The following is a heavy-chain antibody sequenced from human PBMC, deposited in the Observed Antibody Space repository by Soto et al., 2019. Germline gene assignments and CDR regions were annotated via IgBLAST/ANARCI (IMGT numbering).Heavy chain of an antibody. Sequence: VASVKVSCKXSGYTFTGYYMHWVRQAPGQGLEWMGWINPNSGGTNYAQKFQGWVTMTRDTSISTAYMELSRLRSDDTAVYYCARGHYYDSSGLDIWGQGTMVTVSS. CDR1: GYTFTGYY. J-gene: IGHJ3*02. CDR3: ARGHYYDSSGLDI. CDR2: INPNSGGT. D-gene: IGHD3-22*01. V-gene: IGHV1-2*04.